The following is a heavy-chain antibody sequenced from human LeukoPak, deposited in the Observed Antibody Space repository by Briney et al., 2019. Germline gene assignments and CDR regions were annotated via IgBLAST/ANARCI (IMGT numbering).Heavy chain of an antibody. CDR3: ARVQNSMVRGVIDNWFDP. V-gene: IGHV4-34*01. J-gene: IGHJ5*02. CDR1: GGSFSGYY. D-gene: IGHD3-10*01. Sequence: SETLSLTCAVYGGSFSGYYWSWIRQPPGKGLEWIGEINHSGSTNYNPSLKSRVTISVDTSKNQFSLKLSSVTAADTAVYYCARVQNSMVRGVIDNWFDPWGQGTLVTVSP. CDR2: INHSGST.